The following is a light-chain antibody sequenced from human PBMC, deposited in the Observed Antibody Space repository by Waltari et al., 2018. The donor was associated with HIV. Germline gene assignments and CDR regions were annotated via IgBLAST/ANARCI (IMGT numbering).Light chain of an antibody. V-gene: IGLV2-11*01. CDR1: SSADGGYNY. CDR2: DVS. J-gene: IGLJ1*01. Sequence: QSALTQPRPASGSPGQADTISCTGTSSADGGYNYVPWYQQHPGQAPKIMIYDVSKRPSGVPDRFSGSKSGNTASLTISGLQAEDEADYYCCSYAGSYTYVFGTGTKVTVL. CDR3: CSYAGSYTYV.